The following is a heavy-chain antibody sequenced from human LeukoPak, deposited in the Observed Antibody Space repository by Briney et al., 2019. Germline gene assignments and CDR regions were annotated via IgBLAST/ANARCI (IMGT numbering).Heavy chain of an antibody. D-gene: IGHD6-19*01. J-gene: IGHJ4*02. CDR1: GGSISSYY. Sequence: SETLSLTCTVSGGSISSYYWSWIRQPPGKGLEWIGYIYYSGSTNYNPSLKSRVTISVGTSKNQFSLKLSSVTAADTAVYYCARSRLYSSGWYEGDYWGQGTLVTVSS. V-gene: IGHV4-59*01. CDR3: ARSRLYSSGWYEGDY. CDR2: IYYSGST.